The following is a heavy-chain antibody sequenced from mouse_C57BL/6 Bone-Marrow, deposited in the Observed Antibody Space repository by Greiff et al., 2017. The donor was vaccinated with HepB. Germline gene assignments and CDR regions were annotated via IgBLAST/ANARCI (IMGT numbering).Heavy chain of an antibody. D-gene: IGHD1-1*01. J-gene: IGHJ4*01. CDR1: GFTFSDYG. CDR2: ISSGSSTI. V-gene: IGHV5-17*01. Sequence: VQLKESGGGLVKPGGSLKLSCAASGFTFSDYGMHWVRQAPEKGLEWVAYISSGSSTIYYADTVKGRFTISRDNAKNTLFLQMTSLRSEDTAMYYCARDGSSYCYAMDYWGQGTSVTVSS. CDR3: ARDGSSYCYAMDY.